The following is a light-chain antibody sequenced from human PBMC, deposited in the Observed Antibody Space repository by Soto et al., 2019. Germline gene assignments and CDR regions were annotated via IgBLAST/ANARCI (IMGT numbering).Light chain of an antibody. CDR1: QSISTR. CDR3: QQYINRWT. Sequence: DIPMTQSPSTLSASVGDRVTITCRASQSISTRLAWNQQKPGKAPKLLIYKASSLESGVPSRFSGSGSGTEFTLTISSLQPDDFATYYCQQYINRWTFGQGTKVEIK. CDR2: KAS. J-gene: IGKJ1*01. V-gene: IGKV1-5*03.